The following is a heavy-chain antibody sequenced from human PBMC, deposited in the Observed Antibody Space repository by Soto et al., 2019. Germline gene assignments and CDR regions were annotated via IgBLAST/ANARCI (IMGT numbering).Heavy chain of an antibody. V-gene: IGHV3-30-3*01. D-gene: IGHD2-2*01. CDR3: ARAEYLKGD. CDR2: ISYDGSNK. J-gene: IGHJ4*02. Sequence: QVQLVESGGGVVQPGRSLRLSCAASGFTFSSYAMHWVRQAPGKGLEWVAVISYDGSNKYYADSVKGRFTISRDNSKNTLYLQMNSLRAEDTAVYYCARAEYLKGDWGQGTLVTVSS. CDR1: GFTFSSYA.